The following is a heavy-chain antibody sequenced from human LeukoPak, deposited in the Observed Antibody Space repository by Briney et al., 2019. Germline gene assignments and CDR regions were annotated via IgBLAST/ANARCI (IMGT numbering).Heavy chain of an antibody. CDR3: ARDYGDYVWGIYGMDV. V-gene: IGHV3-7*01. D-gene: IGHD4-17*01. CDR2: IKHDGSEK. J-gene: IGHJ6*02. Sequence: GGSLRLSCAASGFIFTNYFMSWVRQAPGKGLEWVASIKHDGSEKYYVDSVKGRFTTSRDNAKNSLYLQMNSLRAEDTAVYYCARDYGDYVWGIYGMDVWGQGTTVTVSS. CDR1: GFIFTNYF.